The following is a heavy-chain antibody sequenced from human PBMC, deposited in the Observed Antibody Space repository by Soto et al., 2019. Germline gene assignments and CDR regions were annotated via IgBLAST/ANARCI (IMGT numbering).Heavy chain of an antibody. Sequence: GGSLRLSCAASGFTFSSYAMSWVRQAPGKGLEWVSAISGSGGSTYYADSVKGRFTISRDNSKNTLYLQMNSLRAEDTAVYYCAKPGNDMVMVVAATDTGDAFDIWGQGTMVTVSS. CDR2: ISGSGGST. CDR1: GFTFSSYA. V-gene: IGHV3-23*01. CDR3: AKPGNDMVMVVAATDTGDAFDI. J-gene: IGHJ3*02. D-gene: IGHD2-15*01.